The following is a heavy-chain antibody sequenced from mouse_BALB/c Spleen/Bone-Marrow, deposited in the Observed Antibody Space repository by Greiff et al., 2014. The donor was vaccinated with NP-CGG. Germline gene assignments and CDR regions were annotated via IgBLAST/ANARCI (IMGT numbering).Heavy chain of an antibody. V-gene: IGHV14-3*02. CDR3: ARVNPWYFDV. CDR2: IDPASGDT. CDR1: GFNIKDTY. D-gene: IGHD2-2*01. Sequence: EVQLQESGAELVKSGASVKLSCTASGFNIKDTYIHWVMQRPEQGLAWIGRIDPASGDTKFDPKFQGKATITADTSSNTAYLQVTSLTSEDTAVYYCARVNPWYFDVWGAGTTVTVSS. J-gene: IGHJ1*01.